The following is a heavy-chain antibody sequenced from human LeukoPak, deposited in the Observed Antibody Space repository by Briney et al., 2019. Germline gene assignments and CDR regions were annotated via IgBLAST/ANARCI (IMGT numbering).Heavy chain of an antibody. CDR1: GGSISSSNW. J-gene: IGHJ4*02. Sequence: SETLSLTCAVSGGSISSSNWWSWVRQPPGKGLEWIGEIHHSGSTNYNPSLKSRVTISVDKSKNQFSLKLSSVTAADTAVYYCARGNIAVAGLFDYWGQGTLVTVSS. V-gene: IGHV4-4*02. CDR2: IHHSGST. CDR3: ARGNIAVAGLFDY. D-gene: IGHD6-19*01.